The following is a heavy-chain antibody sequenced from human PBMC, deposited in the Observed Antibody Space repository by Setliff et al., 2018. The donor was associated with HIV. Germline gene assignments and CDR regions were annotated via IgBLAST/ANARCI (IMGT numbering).Heavy chain of an antibody. V-gene: IGHV1-18*01. CDR1: GYTFTAFG. J-gene: IGHJ3*02. Sequence: ASVKVSCKASGYTFTAFGMNWLRQAPGQGPEWMGWISTYNGNTNYAQKFQGRVTMTTDTSTSTVYMELRSLRSDDTAVYYCAKDPSVTVTKIWGQGTMVTVSS. D-gene: IGHD4-17*01. CDR3: AKDPSVTVTKI. CDR2: ISTYNGNT.